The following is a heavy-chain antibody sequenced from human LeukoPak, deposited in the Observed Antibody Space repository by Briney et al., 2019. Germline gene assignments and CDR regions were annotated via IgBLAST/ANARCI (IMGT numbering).Heavy chain of an antibody. V-gene: IGHV4-59*08. D-gene: IGHD3-9*01. CDR3: ARSKRDYDILTGYYPNGMDV. Sequence: SETLSLTCTVSGGSISSYYWSWNRQPPGKGLEWIGYIYYSGSTNYNPSLKSRVTISVDTSKNQFSLKLSSVTAADTAVYYCARSKRDYDILTGYYPNGMDVWGQGTTVTVSS. CDR1: GGSISSYY. J-gene: IGHJ6*02. CDR2: IYYSGST.